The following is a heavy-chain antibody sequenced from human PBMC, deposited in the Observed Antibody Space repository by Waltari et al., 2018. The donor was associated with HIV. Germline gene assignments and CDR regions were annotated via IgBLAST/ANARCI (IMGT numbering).Heavy chain of an antibody. CDR2: IYWDDDK. V-gene: IGHV2-5*02. Sequence: WLALIYWDDDKRYSPSLKSRLTITKDASKNQMVLTMTNMDPVDTATYYCARTRVRGVTGYWGQGTLVTVSS. J-gene: IGHJ4*02. CDR3: ARTRVRGVTGY. D-gene: IGHD3-10*01.